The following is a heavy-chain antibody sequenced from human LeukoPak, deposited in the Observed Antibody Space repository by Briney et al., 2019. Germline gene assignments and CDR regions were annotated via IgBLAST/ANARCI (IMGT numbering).Heavy chain of an antibody. CDR2: IYSDGST. V-gene: IGHV3-23*03. Sequence: GGSLRLSCAASGFTFSTYAMTWVRQAPGKGLEWVSVIYSDGSTYNVDSVKGRFTISRDNSKNTLYLQLNSLRAEDTAVYYCARIADYWGQGTLVTVSS. CDR1: GFTFSTYA. J-gene: IGHJ4*02. CDR3: ARIADY.